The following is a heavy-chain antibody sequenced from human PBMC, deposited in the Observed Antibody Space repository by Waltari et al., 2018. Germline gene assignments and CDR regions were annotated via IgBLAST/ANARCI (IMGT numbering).Heavy chain of an antibody. J-gene: IGHJ4*02. Sequence: QVQLQESGPGLVKPSETLYLTCTVSGGSISNYYWSWIRQPPGKGLEWVGYSYYSGSTKYNPYLKSRLTISLDTSKNQFSLKLSSVTAADTAVYYCAREIGSGYSLDYWGQGTLVTVSS. CDR1: GGSISNYY. CDR2: SYYSGST. V-gene: IGHV4-59*01. CDR3: AREIGSGYSLDY. D-gene: IGHD3-22*01.